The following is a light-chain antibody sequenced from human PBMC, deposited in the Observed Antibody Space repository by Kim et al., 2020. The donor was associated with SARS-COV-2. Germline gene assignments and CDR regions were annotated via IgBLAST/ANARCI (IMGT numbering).Light chain of an antibody. Sequence: ALGQTVRITCQGDSLRTYYASWYQQKPGQAPLLVIYGKNNRPSGIPDRFSGSSSGNTASLTFTGAQAEDEADYYCSSRDSSGHHLVFGGGTKVTVL. CDR3: SSRDSSGHHLV. J-gene: IGLJ2*01. CDR2: GKN. CDR1: SLRTYY. V-gene: IGLV3-19*01.